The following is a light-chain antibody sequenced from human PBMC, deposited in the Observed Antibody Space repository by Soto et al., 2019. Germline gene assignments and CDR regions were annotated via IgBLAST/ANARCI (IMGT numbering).Light chain of an antibody. Sequence: QSVLTQPHSVSGAAGQRVTISCTGSSSNIGAGYDVHWYQQLPGTAPKLPIYGNSNRPSGVPDRLSVSKSGTSASLAITGLQAEYEADYYCQSYDSSLSVLCGGRTK. J-gene: IGLJ2*01. CDR2: GNS. CDR3: QSYDSSLSVL. CDR1: SSNIGAGYD. V-gene: IGLV1-40*01.